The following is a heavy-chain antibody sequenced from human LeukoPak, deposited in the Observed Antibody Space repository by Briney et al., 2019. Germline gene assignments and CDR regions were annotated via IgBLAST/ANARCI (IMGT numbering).Heavy chain of an antibody. V-gene: IGHV3-33*01. Sequence: PGGALRLSCAASGFTVSTSGGHWGRQAPGKGLEWVADIWDDGNNKYYADSVSGRFTVSRDNSNNMVYLHMTNLRAEDTAVYYCTRDSAFYCFVHWGQGTLVTVSS. J-gene: IGHJ4*02. D-gene: IGHD1-26*01. CDR2: IWDDGNNK. CDR3: TRDSAFYCFVH. CDR1: GFTVSTSG.